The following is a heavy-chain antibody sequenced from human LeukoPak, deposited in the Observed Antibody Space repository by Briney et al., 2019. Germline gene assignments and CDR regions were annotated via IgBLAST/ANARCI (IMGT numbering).Heavy chain of an antibody. Sequence: HPGGSLRLSCAASGFTFSSYGMHWVRQAPGKGLEWVAVIWYDGSNKYYADSVKGRFTISRDNSKNTLYLQMNSLRAEDTAVYYCARERDAYGAIDYWGQGTLVTVSS. J-gene: IGHJ4*02. V-gene: IGHV3-33*08. CDR2: IWYDGSNK. D-gene: IGHD5-24*01. CDR3: ARERDAYGAIDY. CDR1: GFTFSSYG.